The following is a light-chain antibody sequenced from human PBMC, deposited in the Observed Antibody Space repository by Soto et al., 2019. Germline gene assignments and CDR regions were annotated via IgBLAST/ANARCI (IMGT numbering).Light chain of an antibody. V-gene: IGKV4-1*01. CDR2: WAS. CDR1: QSLLYSSNNKNY. Sequence: DIVMTQSPDSLAVSLGERATINCKSSQSLLYSSNNKNYLAWYQQKPGQPPNLLISWASTRESGVPDRFTGSGSETAFTLTIRNLQAEDVAVYYCQQYWTTPLTFGGGTKVQIK. CDR3: QQYWTTPLT. J-gene: IGKJ4*01.